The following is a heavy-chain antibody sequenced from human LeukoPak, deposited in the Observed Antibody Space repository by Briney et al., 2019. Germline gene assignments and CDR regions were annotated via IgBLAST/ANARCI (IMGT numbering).Heavy chain of an antibody. CDR1: GGSLSPYW. CDR2: IKYSGHT. Sequence: SETLSLTCEVYGGSLSPYWWSWIRQPPGKGLEWIGEIKYSGHTNYNPSLESRVTISVDTSKKQFSLKLSSVTVADTALYFCARRGANDFGDSAGNFAYDIWGQGTMVTASS. CDR3: ARRGANDFGDSAGNFAYDI. D-gene: IGHD4-17*01. J-gene: IGHJ3*02. V-gene: IGHV4-34*01.